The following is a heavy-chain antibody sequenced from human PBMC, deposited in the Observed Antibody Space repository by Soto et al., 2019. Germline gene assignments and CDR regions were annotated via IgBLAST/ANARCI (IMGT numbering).Heavy chain of an antibody. CDR1: GYTFTSYY. V-gene: IGHV1-46*04. J-gene: IGHJ5*02. CDR3: ARERGAQHLEPTFDP. CDR2: INPSGVTT. D-gene: IGHD2-21*01. Sequence: ASVKVSCKASGYTFTSYYMHWVRQAPGQGLEWMGIINPSGVTTNYAQKLQGRFTMTRDTSTSTVYMELSSLRSEDTAVYYCARERGAQHLEPTFDPWGQGTLVTVSS.